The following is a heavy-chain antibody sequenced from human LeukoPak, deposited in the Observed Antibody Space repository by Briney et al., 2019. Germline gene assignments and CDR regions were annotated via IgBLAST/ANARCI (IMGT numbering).Heavy chain of an antibody. V-gene: IGHV4-39*07. CDR3: ARVLIYQLLLFDY. Sequence: PSETLSLTCTVSGGSISSSSYYWGWNRQPPGNGLEWIGSIYYSGSTYYNPSLKSRVTISVDTSKNEFSLKLSSVTAADTAVYYCARVLIYQLLLFDYWGQGTLVTVSS. CDR1: GGSISSSSYY. J-gene: IGHJ4*02. D-gene: IGHD2-2*01. CDR2: IYYSGST.